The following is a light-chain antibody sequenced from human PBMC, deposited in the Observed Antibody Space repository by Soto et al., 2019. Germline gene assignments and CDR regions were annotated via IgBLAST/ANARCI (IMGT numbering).Light chain of an antibody. CDR3: QQSYSDPRP. CDR1: QSIATY. V-gene: IGKV1-39*01. Sequence: DIQLTQSPSSLSASVEDRVTITCRASQSIATYLNWYQQRPGKAPKLLIYAATRLQSGVPSRFSGSGSGTDFTLTITSLQPEDFAIYFCQQSYSDPRPFGQGTRVEIK. CDR2: AAT. J-gene: IGKJ1*01.